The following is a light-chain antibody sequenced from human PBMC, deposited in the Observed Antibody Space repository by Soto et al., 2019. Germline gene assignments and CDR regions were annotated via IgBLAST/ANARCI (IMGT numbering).Light chain of an antibody. J-gene: IGKJ5*01. CDR3: QQRSNWPIT. Sequence: EIVMTQSPATLSVSPGERATLSCRASQSVSGNLAWYQQKPGQAPRLLIYGASTRATGIPARFSGSGSGTEFTLTITSLQSEDFAVYYCQQRSNWPITFGQGTRLEIK. CDR1: QSVSGN. V-gene: IGKV3-15*01. CDR2: GAS.